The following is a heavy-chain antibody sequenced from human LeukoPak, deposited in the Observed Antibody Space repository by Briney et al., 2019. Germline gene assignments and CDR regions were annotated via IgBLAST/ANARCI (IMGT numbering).Heavy chain of an antibody. Sequence: PGGSLRLSCAASGFTFSSYAMSWVRQAPGKGLEWVSGISTSGGSTYYADSVKGRFTISRDNSKNTLYLQMNSLRAEDTAVYHCAKDIKVGYYLAVDWGQGTLVTVSS. CDR3: AKDIKVGYYLAVD. CDR1: GFTFSSYA. CDR2: ISTSGGST. D-gene: IGHD2-15*01. J-gene: IGHJ4*02. V-gene: IGHV3-23*01.